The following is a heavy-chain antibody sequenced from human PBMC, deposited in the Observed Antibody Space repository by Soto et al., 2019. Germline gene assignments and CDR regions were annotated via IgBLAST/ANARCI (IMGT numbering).Heavy chain of an antibody. Sequence: QVQLVESGGGVVQPGRSLRLSCAASGFTFSSYGMHWVRQAPGKGLEWVAVIWYDGSNKYYADSVKGRFTISRDNSKHTLYLQMNSLRAEDTAVYYCARAVNGSTSHDAFDIWGQGTMVTVSS. CDR2: IWYDGSNK. J-gene: IGHJ3*02. V-gene: IGHV3-33*01. D-gene: IGHD1-1*01. CDR3: ARAVNGSTSHDAFDI. CDR1: GFTFSSYG.